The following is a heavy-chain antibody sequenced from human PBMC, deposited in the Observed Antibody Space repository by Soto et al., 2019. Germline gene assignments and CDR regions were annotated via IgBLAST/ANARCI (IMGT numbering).Heavy chain of an antibody. D-gene: IGHD1-26*01. Sequence: XGSLRLACAAAGFTVSSNYMSWVRQAPGKGLEWVSVIYSGGSTYYADSVKGRFTISRDNSKNTLYLQMNSLRAEDTAVYYCARDRGSYAFDYWGQGTLVTVSS. CDR3: ARDRGSYAFDY. CDR1: GFTVSSNY. V-gene: IGHV3-53*01. CDR2: IYSGGST. J-gene: IGHJ4*02.